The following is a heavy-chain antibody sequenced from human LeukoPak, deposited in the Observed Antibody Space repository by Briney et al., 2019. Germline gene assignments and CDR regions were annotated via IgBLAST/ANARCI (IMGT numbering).Heavy chain of an antibody. CDR3: AKENDFWSGPEG. J-gene: IGHJ4*02. V-gene: IGHV3-74*01. CDR2: INSGGSDS. D-gene: IGHD3-3*01. CDR1: GFTFSSYW. Sequence: GGSLRLSCAASGFTFSSYWIHWVRQAPGKGLVWVSRINSGGSDSIYADSVKGRFTISRDTSKNTVYLQMTSLRVEDTAVYYCAKENDFWSGPEGWGQGTLVTVSS.